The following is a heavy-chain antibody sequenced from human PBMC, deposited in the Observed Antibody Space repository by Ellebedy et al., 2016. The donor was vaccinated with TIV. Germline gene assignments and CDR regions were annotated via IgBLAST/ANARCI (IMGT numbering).Heavy chain of an antibody. D-gene: IGHD6-19*01. CDR1: GVSVSSYY. CDR3: ARLAPLALAGASYYHSMDV. Sequence: MPSETLSLTCTVSGVSVSSYYWHWIRQPPGKGLEWIGYLYHSGSTNANPSLKRRVTISIDRSKNQFSLKLNSVTAADTAVYYCARLAPLALAGASYYHSMDVWGQGSTVTVSS. V-gene: IGHV4-59*08. CDR2: LYHSGST. J-gene: IGHJ6*01.